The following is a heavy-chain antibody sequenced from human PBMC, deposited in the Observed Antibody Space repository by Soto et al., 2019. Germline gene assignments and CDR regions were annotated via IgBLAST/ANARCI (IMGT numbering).Heavy chain of an antibody. CDR1: GYTFTSYY. D-gene: IGHD5-12*01. J-gene: IGHJ4*02. V-gene: IGHV1-46*01. Sequence: GASVKVSCKASGYTFTSYYMHWVRQAPGQGLEWMGIINPSGGSTSYAQKFQGRVTMTRDTSTSTVYMELSSLRSEDTAVYYCARDPPIVATTMHYFDYWGQGTLVTVSS. CDR3: ARDPPIVATTMHYFDY. CDR2: INPSGGST.